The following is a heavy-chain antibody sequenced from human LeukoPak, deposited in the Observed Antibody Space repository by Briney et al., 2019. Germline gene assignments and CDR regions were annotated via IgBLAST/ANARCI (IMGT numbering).Heavy chain of an antibody. D-gene: IGHD3-3*01. CDR2: ISYDGSNK. Sequence: GGSLRLSCAASGFTFSSYAMHWVRQAPGKGLEWVAVISYDGSNKYYADSVKGRFTISRDNSKNTLYLQMNSLRAEDTAVYYCARDPYRAKYYDFWSGYQLGDYFDYWGQGTLVTVSS. CDR3: ARDPYRAKYYDFWSGYQLGDYFDY. J-gene: IGHJ4*02. CDR1: GFTFSSYA. V-gene: IGHV3-30-3*01.